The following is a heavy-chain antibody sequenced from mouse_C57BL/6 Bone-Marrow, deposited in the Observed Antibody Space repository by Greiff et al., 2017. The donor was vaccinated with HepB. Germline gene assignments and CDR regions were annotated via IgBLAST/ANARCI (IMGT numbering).Heavy chain of an antibody. Sequence: QVQLQQPGAELVKPGASVKLSCKASGYTFTSYWMNWVKQRPGQGLEWIGMIHPNSGSTNYNEKFKSKATLTVDKSSSTAYMQRSSLTSEDSAVYYCSRITTIWEFGYWGQGTTLTVSS. V-gene: IGHV1-64*01. CDR2: IHPNSGST. J-gene: IGHJ2*01. CDR1: GYTFTSYW. D-gene: IGHD1-1*01. CDR3: SRITTIWEFGY.